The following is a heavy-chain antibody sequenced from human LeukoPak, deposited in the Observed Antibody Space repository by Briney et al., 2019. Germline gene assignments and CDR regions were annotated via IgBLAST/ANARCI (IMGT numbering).Heavy chain of an antibody. Sequence: SETLSLTCTVSGGSISRYYWSWIRQPPGKGLEWIGYIYYSGSTNYNPSLKSRVTISVDTSKNQFSLKLSSVTAADTAVYYCARDQGQLPNFDYWGQGTLVTVSS. J-gene: IGHJ4*02. CDR2: IYYSGST. D-gene: IGHD5-18*01. CDR3: ARDQGQLPNFDY. V-gene: IGHV4-59*12. CDR1: GGSISRYY.